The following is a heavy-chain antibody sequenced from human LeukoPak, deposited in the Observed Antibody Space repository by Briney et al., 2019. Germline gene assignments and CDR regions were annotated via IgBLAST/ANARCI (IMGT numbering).Heavy chain of an antibody. Sequence: GGSLRLSCAATGFSFKDYGMHWVRHPPGKGLEWVSAINWNGGGTDYADSVKGRFTISRDNSKNTLYLQMNSLRAEDTAVYYCAKELPLDTAPYWGQGTLVTVSS. CDR1: GFSFKDYG. CDR2: INWNGGGT. CDR3: AKELPLDTAPY. J-gene: IGHJ4*02. V-gene: IGHV3-20*04. D-gene: IGHD5-18*01.